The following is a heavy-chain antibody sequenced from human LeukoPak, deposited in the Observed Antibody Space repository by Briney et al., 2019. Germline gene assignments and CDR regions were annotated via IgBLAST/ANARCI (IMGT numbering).Heavy chain of an antibody. CDR1: GYTLTELS. CDR2: FDPEDGET. V-gene: IGHV1-24*01. Sequence: ASVKVSCKVSGYTLTELSMHWVRQAPGKGLEWMGGFDPEDGETIYAQKFQGRVTMTEDTSTDTAYMELSSLRSEDTAVYYCATGAPRYCSGGSCYAPYYYYYMDVWGKGTTVTVSS. J-gene: IGHJ6*03. D-gene: IGHD2-15*01. CDR3: ATGAPRYCSGGSCYAPYYYYYMDV.